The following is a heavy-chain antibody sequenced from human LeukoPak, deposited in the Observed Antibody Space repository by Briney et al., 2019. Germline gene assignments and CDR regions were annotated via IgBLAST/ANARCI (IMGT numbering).Heavy chain of an antibody. Sequence: GGSLSLSCGVWSHLLKLLDIPGPRQAPGKGLEWVSVISPSGDTTYYADSVKGRFTISRDNSNNTLYLHMNSLRAEDTAVYYGAKSKSSWYERVWLDDWGQGTLVTVSS. CDR1: SHLLKLL. V-gene: IGHV3-23*01. CDR3: AKSKSSWYERVWLDD. J-gene: IGHJ5*02. CDR2: ISPSGDTT. D-gene: IGHD6-19*01.